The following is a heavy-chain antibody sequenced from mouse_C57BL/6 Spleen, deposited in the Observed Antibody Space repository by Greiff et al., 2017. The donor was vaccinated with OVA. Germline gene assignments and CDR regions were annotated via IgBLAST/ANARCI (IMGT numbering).Heavy chain of an antibody. Sequence: DVQLQESGGGLVQPGGSLKLSCAASGIDFSRYWMSWVRRAPGKGLEWIGEINPDSSTINYAPSLKDKFIISRDNAKNTLYLQMSKVRSEDTALYYCARRNYYGSSYRASYYAMDYWGQGTSVTVSS. V-gene: IGHV4-1*01. CDR3: ARRNYYGSSYRASYYAMDY. J-gene: IGHJ4*01. CDR1: GIDFSRYW. D-gene: IGHD1-1*01. CDR2: INPDSSTI.